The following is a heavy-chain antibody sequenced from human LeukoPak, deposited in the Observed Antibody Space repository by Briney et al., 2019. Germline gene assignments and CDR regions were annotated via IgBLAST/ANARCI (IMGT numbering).Heavy chain of an antibody. CDR3: ARYCSSTSCPRIGFYYYMDV. V-gene: IGHV1-69*05. Sequence: ASVKVPCKASGGTFTSYAISWARHAPAPGLEWKGGFIPIFGTANYGQKCQGRVTITTDETTSTADLELSSLRGDDTAVYYWARYCSSTSCPRIGFYYYMDVWGKGTTVTVSS. D-gene: IGHD2-2*01. J-gene: IGHJ6*03. CDR1: GGTFTSYA. CDR2: FIPIFGTA.